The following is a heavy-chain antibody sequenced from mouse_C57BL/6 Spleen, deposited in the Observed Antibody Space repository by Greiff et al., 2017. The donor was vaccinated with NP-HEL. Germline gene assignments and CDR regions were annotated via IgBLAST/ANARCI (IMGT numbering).Heavy chain of an antibody. D-gene: IGHD2-2*01. CDR3: ARGNYGYDATSY. J-gene: IGHJ2*01. Sequence: QVQLQQPGAELVKPGASVKMSCKASGYTFTSYWITWVKQRPGQGLEWIGDLYPGSGSTNYNEKFKSKATLTVDTSSSTAYMQLSSLTSEDSAVYYCARGNYGYDATSYWGQGTTLTVSS. CDR1: GYTFTSYW. V-gene: IGHV1-55*01. CDR2: LYPGSGST.